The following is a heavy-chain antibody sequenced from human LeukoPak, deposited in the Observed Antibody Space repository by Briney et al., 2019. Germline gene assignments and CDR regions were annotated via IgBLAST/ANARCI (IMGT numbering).Heavy chain of an antibody. D-gene: IGHD3-9*01. J-gene: IGHJ4*02. Sequence: GGSLRLSCAASGFTFDDYAMHWVRQAPGKGLEWVSGISWNSGSIGYADSVKGRFTISRDNAKNSLYLQMNSLRAEDTALYYCAKGPLYYDILTGYYREGYFDYWGQGTLVTVSS. CDR2: ISWNSGSI. V-gene: IGHV3-9*01. CDR1: GFTFDDYA. CDR3: AKGPLYYDILTGYYREGYFDY.